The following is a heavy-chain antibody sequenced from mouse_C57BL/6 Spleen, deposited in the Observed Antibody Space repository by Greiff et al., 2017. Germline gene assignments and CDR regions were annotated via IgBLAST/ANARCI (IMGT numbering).Heavy chain of an antibody. V-gene: IGHV3-6*01. Sequence: VQLKESGPGLVKPSQSLSLTCSVTGYSITSGYYWNWIRQFPGNKLEWMGYISYAGSTNYNPSLQNRISITRDTAKNQFFLKLDSVTTEDTATYYCARDGDYGSRYWYCDVWGTGTTVTVSS. CDR2: ISYAGST. CDR1: GYSITSGYY. CDR3: ARDGDYGSRYWYCDV. D-gene: IGHD1-1*01. J-gene: IGHJ1*03.